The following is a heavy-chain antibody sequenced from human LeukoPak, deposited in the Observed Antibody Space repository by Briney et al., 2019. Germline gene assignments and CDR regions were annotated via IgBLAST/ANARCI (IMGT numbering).Heavy chain of an antibody. CDR2: INPNSGGT. J-gene: IGHJ6*02. CDR3: ARDRIAARSCMDV. D-gene: IGHD6-6*01. V-gene: IGHV1-2*06. CDR1: GYTFTGYY. Sequence: ASVKVSCKASGYTFTGYYMHWVRPAPGQGLEWMGRINPNSGGTNYAQKFQGRVTMTRDTSISTAYMELSRLRPDDTAVYYCARDRIAARSCMDVWGQGTTATVSS.